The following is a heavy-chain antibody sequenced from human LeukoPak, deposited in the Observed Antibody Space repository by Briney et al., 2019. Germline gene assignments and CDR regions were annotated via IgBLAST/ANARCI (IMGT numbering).Heavy chain of an antibody. J-gene: IGHJ5*02. D-gene: IGHD5-18*01. CDR3: ARETRGYSYGTGGWFDP. V-gene: IGHV4-30-2*01. Sequence: PSQTLSLTCAVSGGSISSGGYSWNWIRQPPGKGLEWIGYIYHSGTTYYNPSLKSRVTISVDTSKNQFSLKLSSVTAADTAVYYCARETRGYSYGTGGWFDPWGQGTLVTVSS. CDR2: IYHSGTT. CDR1: GGSISSGGYS.